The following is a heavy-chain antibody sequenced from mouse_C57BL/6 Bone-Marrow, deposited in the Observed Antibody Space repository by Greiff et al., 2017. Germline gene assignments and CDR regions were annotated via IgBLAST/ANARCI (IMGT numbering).Heavy chain of an antibody. CDR1: GYTFTSYG. CDR2: IYPRSGNT. V-gene: IGHV1-81*01. CDR3: ARRSSPWFAY. Sequence: QVQLKQSGAELARPGASVKLSCKASGYTFTSYGISWVKQRTGQGLEWIGEIYPRSGNTYYNEKFKGKATLTADKSSSTAYMELRSLTSEDSAVYFCARRSSPWFAYWGQGTLVTVSA. J-gene: IGHJ3*01.